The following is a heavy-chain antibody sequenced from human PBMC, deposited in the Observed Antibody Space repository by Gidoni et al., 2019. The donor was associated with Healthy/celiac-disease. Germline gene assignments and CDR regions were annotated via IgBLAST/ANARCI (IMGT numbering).Heavy chain of an antibody. D-gene: IGHD3-22*01. CDR3: ARCHADSSGYVTLYYFDY. CDR1: GGSFSCSY. Sequence: QLQLQQWCAGLLKPSETLSLTCAVYGGSFSCSYWSWIRQPPGKGLEWIGEVNHSGSTNYNPSLKSRVTISIDTSKNQFSLKLSSVTAADTAVYYCARCHADSSGYVTLYYFDYWGQGTLVTVSS. V-gene: IGHV4-34*01. CDR2: VNHSGST. J-gene: IGHJ4*02.